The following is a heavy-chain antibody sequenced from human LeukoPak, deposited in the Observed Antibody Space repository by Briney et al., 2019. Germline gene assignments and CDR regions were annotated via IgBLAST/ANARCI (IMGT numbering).Heavy chain of an antibody. CDR3: ARKAYSNYYFDY. J-gene: IGHJ4*02. D-gene: IGHD4-11*01. Sequence: GGSLRLSCAASGFTFSSYAMSWVRQAPGKGLEWVSAMSGSGGYTYYADSVKGRFTISRDNSKNTLYLQMNSLRAEDTAVYYCARKAYSNYYFDYWGQGTLVTVSS. V-gene: IGHV3-23*01. CDR1: GFTFSSYA. CDR2: MSGSGGYT.